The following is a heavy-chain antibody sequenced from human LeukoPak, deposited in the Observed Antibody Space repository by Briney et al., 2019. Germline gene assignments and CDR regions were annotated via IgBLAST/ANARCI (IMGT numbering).Heavy chain of an antibody. CDR2: IYYSGST. V-gene: IGHV4-39*01. CDR1: DGSISTYY. J-gene: IGHJ5*02. Sequence: PSETLSLTCTVSDGSISTYYWSWIRQPPGKGLEWIGSIYYSGSTYYNPSLKSRVTISVDTSKNQFSLKLSSVTAADTAVYYCARLGYMVRGVMIVAARFDPWGQGTLVTVSS. D-gene: IGHD3-10*01. CDR3: ARLGYMVRGVMIVAARFDP.